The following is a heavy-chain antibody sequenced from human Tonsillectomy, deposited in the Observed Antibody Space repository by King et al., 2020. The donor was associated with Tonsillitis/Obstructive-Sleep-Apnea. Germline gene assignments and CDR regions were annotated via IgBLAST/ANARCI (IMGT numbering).Heavy chain of an antibody. Sequence: VQLVESGGGLIQPGGSLRLSCAASGFTVTSSFMNWVRQAPGKGLEGVSVIYSCSSTYYADSVKGRFTISRDSSKNTLYLQMNSLRTEDTAVYYCARAILHEWSSPYFDLWGRGTLVTVSS. J-gene: IGHJ2*01. CDR2: IYSCSST. CDR3: ARAILHEWSSPYFDL. V-gene: IGHV3-53*01. D-gene: IGHD2-8*01. CDR1: GFTVTSSF.